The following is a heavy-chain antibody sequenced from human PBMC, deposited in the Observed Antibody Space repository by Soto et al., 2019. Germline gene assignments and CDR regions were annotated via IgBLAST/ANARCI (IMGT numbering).Heavy chain of an antibody. D-gene: IGHD3-22*01. CDR3: ARGSYYYDSSGYYHY. CDR2: IYYSGST. CDR1: GGSISSSSYY. V-gene: IGHV4-30-4*08. Sequence: SETLSLTCTVSGGSISSSSYYWMHWVRQPPGKGLEWIGYIYYSGSTYYNPSLKSRVTISVDTSKNQFSLKLSSVTAADTAVYYCARGSYYYDSSGYYHYWGQRTLVTVSS. J-gene: IGHJ4*02.